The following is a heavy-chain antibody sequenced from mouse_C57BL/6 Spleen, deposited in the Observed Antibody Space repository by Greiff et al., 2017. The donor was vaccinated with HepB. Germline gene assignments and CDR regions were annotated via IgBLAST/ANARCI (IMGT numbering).Heavy chain of an antibody. CDR3: TSSAWRNGDYFDY. CDR2: IYPGNSDT. D-gene: IGHD6-1*01. Sequence: EVQLQESGPVLARPGASVKMSCKTSGYTFTSYWMHWVKQRPGQGLEWIGAIYPGNSDTSYNQKFKGKAKLTAVTSASTAYMELSSLTYEDSAVYYCTSSAWRNGDYFDYWGQGTTLTVSS. V-gene: IGHV1-5*01. CDR1: GYTFTSYW. J-gene: IGHJ2*01.